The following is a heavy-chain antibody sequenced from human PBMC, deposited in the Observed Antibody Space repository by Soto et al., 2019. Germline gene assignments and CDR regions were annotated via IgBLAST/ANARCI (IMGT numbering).Heavy chain of an antibody. CDR2: ISAHNGNT. Sequence: QVHLVQSVAEVKKPGASVKVSCQGSGYAFTTYVITWVRQAPGQGLEWMGWISAHNGNTNYAQKLQGRVTVTRDTSTSTDYMELRSMRYDDTAVYYCARGRYGDYWGQGAMVTVSS. V-gene: IGHV1-18*01. D-gene: IGHD1-1*01. CDR1: GYAFTTYV. J-gene: IGHJ4*02. CDR3: ARGRYGDY.